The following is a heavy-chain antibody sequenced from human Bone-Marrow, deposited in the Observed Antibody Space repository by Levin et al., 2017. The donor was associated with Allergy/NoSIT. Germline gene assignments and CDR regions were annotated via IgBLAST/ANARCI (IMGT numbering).Heavy chain of an antibody. CDR3: VRQDAGHFDY. D-gene: IGHD6-13*01. CDR1: GYTFTSYW. CDR2: IDPGDSDA. J-gene: IGHJ4*02. Sequence: GASVKVSCKASGYTFTSYWIGWVRQMPGKGLEWMGIIDPGDSDARYSPSFQGQVTISVDKSISTVYLQWGSLQASDTAMYYCVRQDAGHFDYWGQGTLVTVSS. V-gene: IGHV5-51*01.